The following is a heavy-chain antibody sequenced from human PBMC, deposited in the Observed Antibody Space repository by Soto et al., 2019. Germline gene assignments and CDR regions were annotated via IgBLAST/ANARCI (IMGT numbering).Heavy chain of an antibody. J-gene: IGHJ4*02. Sequence: GGSLRLSCAVSGFNVTNTYMSWVRQAPGKGLEWVSVIYRGFSTFYADSVKGRFTISRDNAKNSVYLHMSGLRGEDSAMYYCVSRDYWGQGTQVTVSS. CDR1: GFNVTNTY. CDR3: VSRDY. CDR2: IYRGFST. V-gene: IGHV3-53*01.